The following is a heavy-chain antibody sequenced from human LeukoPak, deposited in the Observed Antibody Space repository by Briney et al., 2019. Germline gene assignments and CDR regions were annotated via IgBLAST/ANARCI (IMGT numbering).Heavy chain of an antibody. V-gene: IGHV3-23*01. CDR2: ISGNDRHDTT. CDR1: GFTFSASA. CDR3: AKWGASYSSGWCEFAY. D-gene: IGHD6-19*01. Sequence: PGGSLRLSFAASGFTFSASAISWVRQAPGKGLQWVSAISGNDRHDTTYYADSVKGRFTISRDNSKNTVYLQMNSLGAGDTAVYYCAKWGASYSSGWCEFAYWGLGTLVTVSS. J-gene: IGHJ4*02.